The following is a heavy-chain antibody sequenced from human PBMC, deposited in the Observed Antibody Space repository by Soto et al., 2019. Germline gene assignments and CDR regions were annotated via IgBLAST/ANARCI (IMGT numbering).Heavy chain of an antibody. D-gene: IGHD5-12*01. CDR3: ARLGGYSGYDPFDP. J-gene: IGHJ5*02. Sequence: QLQLQESGPGLVKPSETLSLTCTVSGGSISGSLYYWGWIRQPPGKGLEWIGSIFYGRSTYYNPSLKRRVTISVDTSKNQFSLKLSSVTAADTAVYYCARLGGYSGYDPFDPWGQGTLVTVSS. V-gene: IGHV4-39*01. CDR2: IFYGRST. CDR1: GGSISGSLYY.